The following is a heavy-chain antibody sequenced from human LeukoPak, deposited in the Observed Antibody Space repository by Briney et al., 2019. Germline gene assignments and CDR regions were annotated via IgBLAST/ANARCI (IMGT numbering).Heavy chain of an antibody. CDR3: ARDQYLVPAASDY. CDR1: GYTFTNYG. V-gene: IGHV1-18*01. Sequence: VASVKVSCKASGYTFTNYGISWVRQAPGQGLEWMGWISTYNGNTNYAQKLQGRVTMTTDTSTSTAYMELRSLRSDDTAVYYCARDQYLVPAASDYWGQGTLVTVSS. J-gene: IGHJ4*02. CDR2: ISTYNGNT. D-gene: IGHD2-2*01.